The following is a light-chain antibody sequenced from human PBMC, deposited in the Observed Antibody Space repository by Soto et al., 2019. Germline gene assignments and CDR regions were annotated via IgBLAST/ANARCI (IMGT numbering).Light chain of an antibody. J-gene: IGLJ1*01. Sequence: QSALTQPASVSGSPGQSITVSCTGTSSDVGGYNYVSWYQQHPGKAPKLMIYEVSNRPSGVSNRFSGSKSGNTASLTISGLQAEAEADYYCSSYTRSSYYVFGTRTKVTV. V-gene: IGLV2-14*01. CDR2: EVS. CDR1: SSDVGGYNY. CDR3: SSYTRSSYYV.